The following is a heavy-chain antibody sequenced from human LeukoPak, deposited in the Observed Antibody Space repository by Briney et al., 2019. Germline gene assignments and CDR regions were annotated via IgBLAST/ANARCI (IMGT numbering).Heavy chain of an antibody. Sequence: PGGSLRLSCAASGFTFDDYDMSWVRQAPGKGLEWVSGINWNGGSTGYADSVKGRFTISRDNARNSLYLQMNSLRAEDTAFYYCARLAMADIGDGFDNWGQGTMVTVSS. CDR1: GFTFDDYD. CDR3: ARLAMADIGDGFDN. CDR2: INWNGGST. J-gene: IGHJ3*02. D-gene: IGHD6-19*01. V-gene: IGHV3-20*04.